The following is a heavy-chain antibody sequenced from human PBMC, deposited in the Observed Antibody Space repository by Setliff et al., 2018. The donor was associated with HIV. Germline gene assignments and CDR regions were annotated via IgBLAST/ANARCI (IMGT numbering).Heavy chain of an antibody. CDR3: ARVELQFLEWPRGDAFDI. D-gene: IGHD3-3*01. Sequence: GGSLRLSCRASAFTFSDYWMTWVRQAPGRGLEWVANIKDDGSEKNYLDSVKGRFTISRDNAKKSMYLQMNSLRAEDTAVYYCARVELQFLEWPRGDAFDIWGQGTMVTVSS. CDR1: AFTFSDYW. V-gene: IGHV3-7*01. J-gene: IGHJ3*02. CDR2: IKDDGSEK.